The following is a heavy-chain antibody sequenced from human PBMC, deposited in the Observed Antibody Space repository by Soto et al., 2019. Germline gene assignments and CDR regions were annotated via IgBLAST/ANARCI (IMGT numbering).Heavy chain of an antibody. V-gene: IGHV3-30*18. D-gene: IGHD6-13*01. Sequence: PGGSLRLSCAASGFTFSSYAMHWVRQAPGKGLDWVAVISYDGSSKSYADSVKGRFTISRDHSKNTLYLQMNSLTAEDTAVYYCAKDRSGSWAFDYWGQGTLVTVSS. CDR1: GFTFSSYA. J-gene: IGHJ4*02. CDR2: ISYDGSSK. CDR3: AKDRSGSWAFDY.